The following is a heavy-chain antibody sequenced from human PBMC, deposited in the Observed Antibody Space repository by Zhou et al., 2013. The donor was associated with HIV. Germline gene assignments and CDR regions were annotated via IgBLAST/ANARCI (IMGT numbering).Heavy chain of an antibody. CDR1: GYTFTSYG. D-gene: IGHD3-3*01. CDR2: ISAYNGNK. J-gene: IGHJ5*02. CDR3: ARVDLFWSGHYSRNWFDP. V-gene: IGHV1-18*01. Sequence: QVQLVQSGAEVKKPGASVKVSCKASGYTFTSYGISWVRQAPGQGLEWMGWISAYNGNKDYAQKFQGRVTMTTDTSTSTAYMELRSLRSDDTAVYYCARVDLFWSGHYSRNWFDPGAREPWSPSPQ.